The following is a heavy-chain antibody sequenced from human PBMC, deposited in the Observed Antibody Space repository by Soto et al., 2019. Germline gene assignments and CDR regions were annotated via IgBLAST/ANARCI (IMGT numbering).Heavy chain of an antibody. J-gene: IGHJ4*02. Sequence: WGSLRLSCAASGFTFSSYGMHWVRQAPGKGLEWVAVISYDGSNKYYADSVKGRFTISRDNSKNTLYLQMNSLRAEDTAVYYCAKDSGGDLDYWGQGTLVTVSS. CDR1: GFTFSSYG. D-gene: IGHD4-17*01. CDR2: ISYDGSNK. V-gene: IGHV3-30*18. CDR3: AKDSGGDLDY.